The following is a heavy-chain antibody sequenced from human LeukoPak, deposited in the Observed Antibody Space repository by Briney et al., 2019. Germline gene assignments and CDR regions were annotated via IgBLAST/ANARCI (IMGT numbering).Heavy chain of an antibody. V-gene: IGHV3-23*01. CDR3: AKVRSGSGIDY. CDR2: ITSGGDYI. J-gene: IGHJ4*02. D-gene: IGHD1-26*01. Sequence: GGSLRLSCAASGFTFSSYAMSWVRQAPGKGLEWVSSITSGGDYIYYADSVKGRITISRDNSKNTLYLQMNSLRAEDTAVYYCAKVRSGSGIDYWGQGTLVTVSS. CDR1: GFTFSSYA.